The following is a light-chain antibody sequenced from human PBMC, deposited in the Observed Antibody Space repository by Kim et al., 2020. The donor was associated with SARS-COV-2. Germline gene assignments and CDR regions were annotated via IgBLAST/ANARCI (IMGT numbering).Light chain of an antibody. Sequence: SPGERATLSCRASQSVSTSLAWYQQKPGQAPRLLIYDASNRATGIPDRFSGSGSGTDFTLTISSLESEDFAVYYCQQRSNWPPALTFGGGTKVEI. V-gene: IGKV3-11*01. CDR1: QSVSTS. CDR2: DAS. J-gene: IGKJ4*01. CDR3: QQRSNWPPALT.